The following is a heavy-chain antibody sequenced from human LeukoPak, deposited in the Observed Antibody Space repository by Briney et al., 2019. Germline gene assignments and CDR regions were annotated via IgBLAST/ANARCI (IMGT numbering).Heavy chain of an antibody. Sequence: SETLSLTCTVSGGSISSYYWSWIRQPPGKGLEWIGYIYYSGSTNCNPSLKSRVTISVDTSKNQFSLKLSSVTAADTAVYYCARDTGRSDFDYWGQGTLVTVSS. CDR1: GGSISSYY. CDR2: IYYSGST. D-gene: IGHD1-14*01. J-gene: IGHJ4*02. V-gene: IGHV4-59*01. CDR3: ARDTGRSDFDY.